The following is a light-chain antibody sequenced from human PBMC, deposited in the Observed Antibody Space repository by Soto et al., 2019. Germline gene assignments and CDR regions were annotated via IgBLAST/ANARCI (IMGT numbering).Light chain of an antibody. CDR1: SSNIGGGYD. CDR3: QSYDTSLSGMV. J-gene: IGLJ3*02. Sequence: QSVLTQPPSVSGAPGQRVTISCTGSSSNIGGGYDVHWYQQLPGTAPKLLIYDNNNRPSGVPDRISGSKSGTSASLAITGLQAEDEADYYCQSYDTSLSGMVFGGGTKLIVL. V-gene: IGLV1-40*01. CDR2: DNN.